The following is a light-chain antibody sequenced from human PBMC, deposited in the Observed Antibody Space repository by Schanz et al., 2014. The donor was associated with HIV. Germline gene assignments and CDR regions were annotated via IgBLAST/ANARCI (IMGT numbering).Light chain of an antibody. CDR3: QSYDTSLSGGV. CDR2: DVS. Sequence: QSALTQPPSASGSLGQSVTISCTGTSSDVGGYNYVSWYQQHAGKAPKLMIFDVSKRPSGVPDRFSGSKSGTSASLAITGLQSEDEADYYCQSYDTSLSGGVFGGGTKLTVL. J-gene: IGLJ3*02. CDR1: SSDVGGYNY. V-gene: IGLV2-8*01.